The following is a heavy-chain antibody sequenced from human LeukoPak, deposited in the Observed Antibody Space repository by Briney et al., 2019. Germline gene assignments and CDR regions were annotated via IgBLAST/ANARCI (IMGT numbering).Heavy chain of an antibody. CDR2: IKSDGTTT. Sequence: GGSLRLSCAASKFNFSIYWMHWVRQGPGKGLVWVSRIKSDGTTTDYADSVKGRFTISRDNAKNTLYLQMNSLRAEDTAIYYCTRDNTGMDVWGQGTTVTVSS. CDR3: TRDNTGMDV. CDR1: KFNFSIYW. V-gene: IGHV3-74*01. J-gene: IGHJ6*02. D-gene: IGHD2-15*01.